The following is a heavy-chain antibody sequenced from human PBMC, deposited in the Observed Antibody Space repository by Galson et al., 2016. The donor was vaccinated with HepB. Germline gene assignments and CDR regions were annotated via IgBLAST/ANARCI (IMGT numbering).Heavy chain of an antibody. D-gene: IGHD1-14*01. CDR3: ARTGPDSYYFNAMDV. CDR1: EFTFSSYS. Sequence: SLRLSCAASEFTFSSYSMNWVRQAPGKGLEWVSSISSSSSYIYYADSVKGRFTISRDNAKNSLYLQMNSLRAEDTAVYYCARTGPDSYYFNAMDVWGQGTTVTVSS. J-gene: IGHJ6*02. CDR2: ISSSSSYI. V-gene: IGHV3-21*01.